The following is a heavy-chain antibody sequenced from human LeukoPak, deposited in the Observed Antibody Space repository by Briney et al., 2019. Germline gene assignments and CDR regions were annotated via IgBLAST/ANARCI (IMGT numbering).Heavy chain of an antibody. CDR1: GFTFSNYG. V-gene: IGHV3-30*02. Sequence: GGSLGLSCAAPGFTFSNYGMHWIRQAPGKGLEWVAFLRRDGSDKYYADSVKGRFTISRDNSKNTVYLQMNSLRPEDTAVYYCAKDHSQNFDYWGQGTLVTVSS. D-gene: IGHD5-18*01. CDR3: AKDHSQNFDY. CDR2: LRRDGSDK. J-gene: IGHJ4*02.